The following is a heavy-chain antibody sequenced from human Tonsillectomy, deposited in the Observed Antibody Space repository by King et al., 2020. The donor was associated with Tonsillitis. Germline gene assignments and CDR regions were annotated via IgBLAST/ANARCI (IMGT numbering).Heavy chain of an antibody. J-gene: IGHJ3*02. D-gene: IGHD5-24*01. CDR2: ISAYNGDT. CDR3: ARSSKTHDYNDQNDAFDI. Sequence: QGQLVQSGLEVKKPGASVKVSCKASNYTIRSYFSSYGISWVRQAPGQGLEWMGWISAYNGDTKYAQNFQGRVTLTTDRSTTTAYMELRSLRSDDTAVYYCARSSKTHDYNDQNDAFDIWGQGTLVTVSS. V-gene: IGHV1-18*01. CDR1: NYTIRSYFSSYG.